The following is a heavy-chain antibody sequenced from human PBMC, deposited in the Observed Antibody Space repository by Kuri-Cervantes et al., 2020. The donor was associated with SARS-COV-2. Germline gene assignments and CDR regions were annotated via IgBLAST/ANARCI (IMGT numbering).Heavy chain of an antibody. V-gene: IGHV4-59*01. CDR1: GVSISSYY. CDR3: ARMRIAAAGTGWFDP. J-gene: IGHJ5*02. D-gene: IGHD6-13*01. CDR2: IYYSGST. Sequence: GSLRLSCTVSGVSISSYYCSWIRQPPGKGLEWIGNIYYSGSTNYNPSLKSRVTISVDTSKNQFSLKLSSVTAADTAVYYCARMRIAAAGTGWFDPWGQGTLVTVSS.